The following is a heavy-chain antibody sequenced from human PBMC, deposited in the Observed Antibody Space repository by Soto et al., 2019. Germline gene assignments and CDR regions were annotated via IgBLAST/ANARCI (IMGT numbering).Heavy chain of an antibody. CDR3: ARDGPKYCTNGVCSNFYYYYGMDV. D-gene: IGHD2-8*01. Sequence: GGSLRLSCAASGFTFSSYAMHWVRQAPGKGLEWVAVISYDGSNKYYADSVKGRFTISRDNSKNTLYLQMNSLRAEDTAVYYCARDGPKYCTNGVCSNFYYYYGMDVWGQGTTVTVSS. CDR2: ISYDGSNK. V-gene: IGHV3-30-3*01. J-gene: IGHJ6*02. CDR1: GFTFSSYA.